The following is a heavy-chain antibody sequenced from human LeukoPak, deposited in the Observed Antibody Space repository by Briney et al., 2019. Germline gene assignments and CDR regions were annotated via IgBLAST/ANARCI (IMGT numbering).Heavy chain of an antibody. D-gene: IGHD3-9*01. CDR3: ARDELRYFDWLFSHVDY. CDR2: ISSSSSYI. Sequence: PGGSLRLSCAASGFTVSSNYMSWVRQAPGKGLEWVSSISSSSSYIYYADSVKGRFTISRDNAKNSLYLQMNSLRAEDTAVYYCARDELRYFDWLFSHVDYWGQGTLVTVSS. J-gene: IGHJ4*02. V-gene: IGHV3-21*01. CDR1: GFTVSSNY.